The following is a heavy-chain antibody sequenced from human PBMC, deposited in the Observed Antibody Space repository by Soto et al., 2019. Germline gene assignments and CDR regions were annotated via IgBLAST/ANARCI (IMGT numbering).Heavy chain of an antibody. Sequence: SETLSLTCTVSGGSISSYYWSWIRQPPGKGLEWIGYIYYSGSTNYNPSLKSRVTISVDTSKNQFSLKLSSVTAADTAVYYCARAGRYYGSGSYYQFDYWGQGTLVTVSS. J-gene: IGHJ4*02. D-gene: IGHD3-10*01. CDR2: IYYSGST. CDR1: GGSISSYY. V-gene: IGHV4-59*01. CDR3: ARAGRYYGSGSYYQFDY.